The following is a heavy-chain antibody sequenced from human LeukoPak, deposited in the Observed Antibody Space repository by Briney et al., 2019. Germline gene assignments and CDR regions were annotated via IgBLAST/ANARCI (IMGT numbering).Heavy chain of an antibody. CDR1: GGTFSSYA. V-gene: IGHV1-69*04. J-gene: IGHJ4*02. CDR3: ARTRVPAAPHPFDY. D-gene: IGHD2-2*01. Sequence: SVKVSCKASGGTFSSYAISWVRQAPGQGLEWMGRIIPIFGIANYAQKFQGRVTITADKSTSTAYMELSSLRSEDTAVYYCARTRVPAAPHPFDYWGQGTLVIVSS. CDR2: IIPIFGIA.